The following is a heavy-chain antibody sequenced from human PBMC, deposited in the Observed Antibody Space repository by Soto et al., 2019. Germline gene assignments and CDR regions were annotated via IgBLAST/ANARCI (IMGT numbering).Heavy chain of an antibody. CDR1: GFTFSSYG. CDR3: ARAEYYYDSSGLLDY. J-gene: IGHJ4*02. V-gene: IGHV3-33*01. D-gene: IGHD3-22*01. CDR2: IWYDGSNK. Sequence: PGGSLRLCCAASGFTFSSYGMHWVRQAPGKGLEWVAVIWYDGSNKYYADSVKGRFTISRDNSKNTLYLQMNSLRAEDTAVYYCARAEYYYDSSGLLDYWGQGTLVTVSS.